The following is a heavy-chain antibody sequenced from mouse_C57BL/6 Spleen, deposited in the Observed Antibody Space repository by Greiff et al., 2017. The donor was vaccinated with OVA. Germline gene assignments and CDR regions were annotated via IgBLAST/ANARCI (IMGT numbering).Heavy chain of an antibody. J-gene: IGHJ1*03. D-gene: IGHD1-1*01. V-gene: IGHV6-3*01. CDR3: AGGYYYGSRGYWYFDV. Sequence: EVMLVESGGGLVQPGGSMKLSCVASGFTFSNYWMNWVRQSPEKGLEWVAQIRLKSDNYATHYAESVKGRFTISRDDSKSSVYLQMNNLRAEDTGIYYCAGGYYYGSRGYWYFDVWGTGTTVTVSS. CDR2: IRLKSDNYAT. CDR1: GFTFSNYW.